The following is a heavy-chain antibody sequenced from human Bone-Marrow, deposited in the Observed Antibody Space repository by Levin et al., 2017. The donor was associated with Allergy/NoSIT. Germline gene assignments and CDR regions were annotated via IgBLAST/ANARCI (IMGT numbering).Heavy chain of an antibody. CDR3: ARHGQWGAAYDILTGYYIGAAAGYPDY. CDR1: GYSFTSYW. V-gene: IGHV5-51*01. Sequence: PGGSLRLSCKGSGYSFTSYWIGWVRQMPGKGLEWMGIIYPGDSDTRYSPSFQGQVTISADKSISTAYLQWSSLKASDTAMYYCARHGQWGAAYDILTGYYIGAAAGYPDYWGQGTLVTVSS. CDR2: IYPGDSDT. D-gene: IGHD3-9*01. J-gene: IGHJ4*02.